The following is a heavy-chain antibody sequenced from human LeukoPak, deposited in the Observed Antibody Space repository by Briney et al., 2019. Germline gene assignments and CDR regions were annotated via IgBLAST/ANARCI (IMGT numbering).Heavy chain of an antibody. J-gene: IGHJ4*01. CDR3: ATEITRIEVNQFDY. Sequence: ASAKVSCKVSGYTLTELSMHWVRQAPGKGLEWMGGFDPEDGETIYAQKFQGRVTMTEDTSTDTAYMELSSLRSEDTAVYYCATEITRIEVNQFDYWGKEPWSPSPQ. CDR2: FDPEDGET. D-gene: IGHD3-22*01. CDR1: GYTLTELS. V-gene: IGHV1-24*01.